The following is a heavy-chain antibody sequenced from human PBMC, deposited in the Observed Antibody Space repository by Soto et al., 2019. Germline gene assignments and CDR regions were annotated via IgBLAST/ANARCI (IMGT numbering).Heavy chain of an antibody. CDR3: ARGQWLVHENYFDY. D-gene: IGHD6-19*01. CDR2: ISYDGSNK. J-gene: IGHJ4*02. Sequence: QVQLVESGGGVVQPGRSLRLSCAASGFTFSSYAMHWVRQAPGKGLEWVAVISYDGSNKYYADSVKGRFTISRDNSKNTLYLQMNSLRAEDTAVYYCARGQWLVHENYFDYWGQGTLVTVSS. V-gene: IGHV3-30-3*01. CDR1: GFTFSSYA.